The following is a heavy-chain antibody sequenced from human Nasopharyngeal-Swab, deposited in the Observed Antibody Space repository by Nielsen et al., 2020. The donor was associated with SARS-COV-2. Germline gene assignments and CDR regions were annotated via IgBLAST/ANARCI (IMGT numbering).Heavy chain of an antibody. J-gene: IGHJ6*03. CDR1: GFTISNAW. CDR3: TTDLGTPYYYYYMDV. CDR2: IKSKTDGGTT. D-gene: IGHD1-1*01. Sequence: GESLKISCAASGFTISNAWMSWVRQAPGKGPEWVGRIKSKTDGGTTDYAAPVKGRFTISRDDSKNTLYLQMNSLKTEDTAVYYCTTDLGTPYYYYYMDVWGKGTTVTVSS. V-gene: IGHV3-15*01.